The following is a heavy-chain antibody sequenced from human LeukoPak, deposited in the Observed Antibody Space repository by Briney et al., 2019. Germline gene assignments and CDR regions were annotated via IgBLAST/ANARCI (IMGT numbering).Heavy chain of an antibody. CDR3: ARQDIVVVVATTPFDD. Sequence: SSETLSLTCTVSGGSISSSSYYWGWIRQPPGKGLEWIGSMYYSGSTYYNPSLKSRVTISVDTSKNQFSLKLSSVTAADTAVYHCARQDIVVVVATTPFDDWGQGTLVTVSS. CDR2: MYYSGST. CDR1: GGSISSSSYY. V-gene: IGHV4-39*01. J-gene: IGHJ4*02. D-gene: IGHD2-15*01.